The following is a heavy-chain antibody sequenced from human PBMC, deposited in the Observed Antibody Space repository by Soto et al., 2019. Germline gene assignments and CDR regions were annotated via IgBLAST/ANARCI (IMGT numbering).Heavy chain of an antibody. V-gene: IGHV3-23*01. CDR2: ITASGGRT. D-gene: IGHD5-12*01. J-gene: IGHJ5*01. Sequence: EAHLLESGGGLVQPGGSLRLSCTASGFTFSSYAMTWVRQAPGRGLEGVSGITASGGRTFYADSVKGRITISRDISRSTLYLPMNSLSAEDTAVYYCAKDTRYTDYVRWFDSWGQGTLVTVSS. CDR1: GFTFSSYA. CDR3: AKDTRYTDYVRWFDS.